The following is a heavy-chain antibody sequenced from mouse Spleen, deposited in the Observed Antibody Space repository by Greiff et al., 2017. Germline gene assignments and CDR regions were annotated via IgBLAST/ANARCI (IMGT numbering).Heavy chain of an antibody. V-gene: IGHV5-17*01. Sequence: EVKLMESGGGLVKPGGSLKLSCAASGFTFSDYGMHWVRQAPEKGLEWVAYISSGSSTIYYADTVKGRFTISRDNAKNTLFLQMTSLRSEDTAMYYCARHYGNYGAMDYWGQGTSVTVSS. D-gene: IGHD2-1*01. J-gene: IGHJ4*01. CDR3: ARHYGNYGAMDY. CDR2: ISSGSSTI. CDR1: GFTFSDYG.